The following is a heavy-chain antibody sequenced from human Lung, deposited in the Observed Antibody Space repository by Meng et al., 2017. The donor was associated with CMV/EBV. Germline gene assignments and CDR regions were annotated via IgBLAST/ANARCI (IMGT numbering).Heavy chain of an antibody. D-gene: IGHD6-6*01. Sequence: GSLTLXXGIYGGFLSGYYWSWIRQTPGKGLEWIGEIRHSGDITNYNPSLKSRVTISIDTSKKQYSLKLSAVTAADTAVYYCARQYSSSYYSDYWGQGTVVTVSS. J-gene: IGHJ4*02. CDR2: IRHSGDIT. CDR1: GGFLSGYY. CDR3: ARQYSSSYYSDY. V-gene: IGHV4-34*01.